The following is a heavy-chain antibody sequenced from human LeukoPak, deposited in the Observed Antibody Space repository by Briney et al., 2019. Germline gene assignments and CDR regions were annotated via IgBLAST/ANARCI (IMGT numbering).Heavy chain of an antibody. Sequence: GGSLRLSCAASGFTFSSYAMHWVRQAPGKGLEWVSSISGSGGSTYSADSVKGRFTISRDNSKNTLYLQMNSLRAEDTAVYYCAKGVTMITFGGVIVMGAFDIWGQGTMVTVSS. V-gene: IGHV3-23*01. CDR1: GFTFSSYA. J-gene: IGHJ3*02. CDR2: ISGSGGST. D-gene: IGHD3-16*02. CDR3: AKGVTMITFGGVIVMGAFDI.